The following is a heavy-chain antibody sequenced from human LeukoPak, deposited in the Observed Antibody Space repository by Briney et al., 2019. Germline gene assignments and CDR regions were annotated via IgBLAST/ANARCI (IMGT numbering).Heavy chain of an antibody. CDR2: IIPIFGTA. CDR3: ARGEDTVTNFQH. D-gene: IGHD4-17*01. Sequence: SVKVSCKASGGTFISYAISWVRQAPGQGLEWTGGIIPIFGTANYAQKFQGRVTITADESTSTAYMELSSLRSEDTAVYYCARGEDTVTNFQHWGQGTLVTVSS. J-gene: IGHJ1*01. V-gene: IGHV1-69*13. CDR1: GGTFISYA.